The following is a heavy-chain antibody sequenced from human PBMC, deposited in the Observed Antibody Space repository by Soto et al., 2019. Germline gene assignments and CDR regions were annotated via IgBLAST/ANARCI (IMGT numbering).Heavy chain of an antibody. J-gene: IGHJ4*02. CDR1: GGSISSSNW. V-gene: IGHV4-4*02. CDR3: ARDRSERDSSGYYLIDY. CDR2: IYHSGST. D-gene: IGHD3-22*01. Sequence: TETLSLTCAVSGGSISSSNWWSWVRQPPGKGLEWIGEIYHSGSTNYNPSLKSRVTISVDKSKNQFSLKLSSVTAADTAVYYCARDRSERDSSGYYLIDYWGQGTLVTVSS.